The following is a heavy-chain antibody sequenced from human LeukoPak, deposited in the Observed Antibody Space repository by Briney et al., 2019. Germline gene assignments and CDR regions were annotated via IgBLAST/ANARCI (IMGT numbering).Heavy chain of an antibody. CDR3: ARAVTTGRDY. CDR1: GYTFTSYY. Sequence: GASVKVSCTASGYTFTSYYMHWVRQAPGQGLEWMGRIIPILGIANYAQKFQGRVTITADKSTSTAYMELSSLRSEDTAVYYCARAVTTGRDYWGQGTLVTVSS. D-gene: IGHD4-11*01. J-gene: IGHJ4*02. V-gene: IGHV1-69*04. CDR2: IIPILGIA.